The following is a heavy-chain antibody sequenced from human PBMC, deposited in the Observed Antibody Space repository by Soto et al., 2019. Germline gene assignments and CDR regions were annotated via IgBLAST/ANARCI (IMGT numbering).Heavy chain of an antibody. D-gene: IGHD6-19*01. CDR2: ISGSGGST. CDR1: GFTFSSYC. CDR3: AKGVAVAGVEDYFDY. J-gene: IGHJ4*02. Sequence: GGSMRLSCAASGFTFSSYCMSWVRQAPGKGLEWVSAISGSGGSTYYADSVKGRFTISRDNSKNTLYLQMNSLRAEDTAVYYCAKGVAVAGVEDYFDYWGQGTLVTVSS. V-gene: IGHV3-23*01.